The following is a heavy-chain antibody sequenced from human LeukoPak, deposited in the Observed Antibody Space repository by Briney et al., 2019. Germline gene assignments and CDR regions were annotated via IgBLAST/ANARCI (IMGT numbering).Heavy chain of an antibody. V-gene: IGHV3-33*01. CDR2: IWYDGSNK. CDR3: ARRGWLQSNWFDP. Sequence: PGGSLRLSCAASGFTFSSYGMHWVRQAPGKGLEWVAVIWYDGSNKYYADSVKGRFTISRDNSKNTLYLQMNSLRAEDTAVYYCARRGWLQSNWFDPWGQGTLVTVSS. J-gene: IGHJ5*02. CDR1: GFTFSSYG. D-gene: IGHD5-24*01.